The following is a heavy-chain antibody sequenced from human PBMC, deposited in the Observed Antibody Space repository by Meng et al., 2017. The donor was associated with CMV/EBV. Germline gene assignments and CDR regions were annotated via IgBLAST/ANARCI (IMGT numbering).Heavy chain of an antibody. CDR3: ARDTTGTVYYYYGMDV. J-gene: IGHJ6*02. D-gene: IGHD1-1*01. Sequence: ASVKVSCKASGYTFTSYGISWVRQAPGQGLEWMGWISAYNGNTNYAQKLQGRVTMTTDTSTSTAYMELRSLGSDDTAVYYCARDTTGTVYYYYGMDVWGQGTTVTVSS. V-gene: IGHV1-18*01. CDR1: GYTFTSYG. CDR2: ISAYNGNT.